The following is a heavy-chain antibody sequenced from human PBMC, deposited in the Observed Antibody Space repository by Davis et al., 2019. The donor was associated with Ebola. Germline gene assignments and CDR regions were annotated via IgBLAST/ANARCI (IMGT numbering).Heavy chain of an antibody. CDR1: GFTFSTNW. CDR3: ADQKNYASDI. V-gene: IGHV3-74*01. Sequence: GESLKISCVASGFTFSTNWMHWVRQAPGKGLVWVSRIKSDGSSTYYADSVKGRFTISRDNAKNTLYLQMNSLRDEDTAVYYCADQKNYASDIWGQGTMVTVSS. J-gene: IGHJ3*02. CDR2: IKSDGSST.